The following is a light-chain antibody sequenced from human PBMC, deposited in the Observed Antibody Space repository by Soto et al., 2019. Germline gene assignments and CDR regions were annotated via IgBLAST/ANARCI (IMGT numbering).Light chain of an antibody. V-gene: IGKV3-20*01. CDR3: QQYSSSPYN. CDR2: GSS. Sequence: ENVLTQSPGTLSLSPGERATLSCRVSQTVSSSFLAWYQQKPGQAPRLLIYGSSSRASGIPDRFSGSGSGTDFTLTISRLEPEDFAVYYCQQYSSSPYNFGQGTKLEIK. CDR1: QTVSSSF. J-gene: IGKJ2*01.